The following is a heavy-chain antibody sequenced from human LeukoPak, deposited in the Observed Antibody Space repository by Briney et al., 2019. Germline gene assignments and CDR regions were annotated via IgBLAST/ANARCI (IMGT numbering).Heavy chain of an antibody. CDR3: ARGDGYRYNY. D-gene: IGHD5-24*01. V-gene: IGHV4-59*01. J-gene: IGHJ4*02. Sequence: SETLSLTCTVSGGSISSYYWTWIRQPPEKELEWIGYIYYTGSTWYNPSLKSRVTISLDTSKNQFSLKLSSVAAADSAVYYCARGDGYRYNYWGQGTLVTVST. CDR2: IYYTGST. CDR1: GGSISSYY.